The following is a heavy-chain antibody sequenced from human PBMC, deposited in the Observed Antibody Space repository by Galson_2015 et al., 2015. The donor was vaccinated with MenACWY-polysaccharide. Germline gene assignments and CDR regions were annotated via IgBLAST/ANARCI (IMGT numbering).Heavy chain of an antibody. CDR3: ARPRGDY. D-gene: IGHD7-27*01. J-gene: IGHJ4*02. CDR1: GFTFSDYW. Sequence: SLRLSCAASGFTFSDYWMTWVRQSPGKGLEWVANIKQDGSVKNYVDSVKGRFTISRDNAKNSLYLQMDSLRAEDTAVYYCARPRGDYRGQGILVTVSS. V-gene: IGHV3-7*01. CDR2: IKQDGSVK.